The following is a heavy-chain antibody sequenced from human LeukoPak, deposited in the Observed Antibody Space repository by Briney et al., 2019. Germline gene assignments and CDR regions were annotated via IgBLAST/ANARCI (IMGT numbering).Heavy chain of an antibody. CDR2: IYTSGST. CDR1: GGSISSYY. J-gene: IGHJ6*02. V-gene: IGHV4-4*07. Sequence: SETLSLTCTVSGGSISSYYWSWIRQPAGKGLEWIGRIYTSGSTNYNPSLKSRVTMSVDTSKNQFSLKLSSVTAADTAVYYCARGWLLWFGEVSYYYYGMDVWGQGTTVTVSS. CDR3: ARGWLLWFGEVSYYYYGMDV. D-gene: IGHD3-10*01.